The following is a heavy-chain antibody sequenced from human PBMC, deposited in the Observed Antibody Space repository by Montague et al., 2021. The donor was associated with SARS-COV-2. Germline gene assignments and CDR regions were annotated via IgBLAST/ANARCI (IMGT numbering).Heavy chain of an antibody. J-gene: IGHJ6*02. Sequence: SETLSLTCTVSGDSINSYYWCWIRQHPGKGRQCIGYIQYSWSTNYNPSYNSRDTISFDTSKNHFTLRLSSVNAADTAVYYCANSRRTHLLFATLYHGIDVWGQGTTVTVSS. CDR1: GDSINSYY. CDR2: IQYSWST. D-gene: IGHD2-21*02. CDR3: ANSRRTHLLFATLYHGIDV. V-gene: IGHV4-59*01.